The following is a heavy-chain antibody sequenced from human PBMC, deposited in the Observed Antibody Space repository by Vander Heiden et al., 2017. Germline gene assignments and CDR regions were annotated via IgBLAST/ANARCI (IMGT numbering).Heavy chain of an antibody. D-gene: IGHD2-15*01. Sequence: PGKGLEWIGEINHSGSTNYNPSLKSRVTISVDTSKNQFSRKLSSVTAAETAVYDCARGGIPAAVSSPAYGMDVWGQGPTVTVSS. V-gene: IGHV4-34*01. CDR2: INHSGST. J-gene: IGHJ6*02. CDR3: ARGGIPAAVSSPAYGMDV.